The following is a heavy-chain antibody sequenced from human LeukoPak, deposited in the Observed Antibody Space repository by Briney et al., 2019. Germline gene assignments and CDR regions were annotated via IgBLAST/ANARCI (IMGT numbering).Heavy chain of an antibody. V-gene: IGHV3-9*01. D-gene: IGHD4-23*01. CDR1: GFTFDDYA. CDR3: AKDRDYGGNSNPYYFDY. CDR2: ISWNSGSI. Sequence: PGRSLRLSCAASGFTFDDYAMHWVRQAPGKGLEWVSGISWNSGSIGYADSVKGRFTISRDNAKNSLYLQMNSLRAEDTALYYCAKDRDYGGNSNPYYFDYWGQGTLVTVSS. J-gene: IGHJ4*02.